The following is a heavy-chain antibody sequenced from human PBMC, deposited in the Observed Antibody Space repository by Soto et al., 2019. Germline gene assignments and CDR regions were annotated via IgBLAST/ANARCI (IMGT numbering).Heavy chain of an antibody. CDR2: ISFDGRDK. CDR3: AGDNRYVDYGDYMDYYYYYYGMDV. V-gene: IGHV3-30*04. D-gene: IGHD4-17*01. CDR1: EFTFSAYA. J-gene: IGHJ6*02. Sequence: GGSLRLSCAASEFTFSAYAMHWVRQAPGRGLEWVALISFDGRDKYYADSVKGRFTISRDNFKNTLYLEMSSLRAGDTAVYYCAGDNRYVDYGDYMDYYYYYYGMDVWGQGTTVTVSS.